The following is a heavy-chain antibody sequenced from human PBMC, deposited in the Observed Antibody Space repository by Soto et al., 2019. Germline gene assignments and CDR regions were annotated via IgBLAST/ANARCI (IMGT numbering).Heavy chain of an antibody. V-gene: IGHV4-34*01. CDR2: INHRGST. CDR1: GGSFSGYY. Sequence: SETLSLTCAVYGGSFSGYYWRWLRQPPGKGLEWIGEINHRGSTNYNPSLKMRVTISVDTSKNQFSLKLSSVSAADTAVYYCARGKRRCNSGWYSAFDIGGQGTMVTVSS. J-gene: IGHJ3*02. CDR3: ARGKRRCNSGWYSAFDI. D-gene: IGHD6-19*01.